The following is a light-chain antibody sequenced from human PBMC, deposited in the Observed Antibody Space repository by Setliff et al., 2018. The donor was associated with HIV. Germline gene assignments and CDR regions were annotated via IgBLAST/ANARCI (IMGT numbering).Light chain of an antibody. CDR2: EVR. Sequence: QSVLTQPASVSGSPGQSITISCTGTSSHVGGYNYVSWYQQHPGKAPKLIIYEVRNRPSGVSNRFSGSKSGNTASLTIPGLQAEDEADYYCSSYAITNTLPFGTGTKVTVL. J-gene: IGLJ1*01. CDR3: SSYAITNTLP. CDR1: SSHVGGYNY. V-gene: IGLV2-14*03.